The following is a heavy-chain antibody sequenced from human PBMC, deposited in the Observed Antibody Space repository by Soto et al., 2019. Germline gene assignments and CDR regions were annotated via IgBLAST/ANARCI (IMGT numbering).Heavy chain of an antibody. CDR1: GFSLSNARMG. V-gene: IGHV2-26*01. CDR2: IFSNDEK. Sequence: QVTLKESGPVLVKPTETLTLTCTVSGFSLSNARMGVSWIRQPPGKALEWLAHIFSNDEKSYSPSLKSRLTISKDTSKIQLVLTMTNMDPVDTATYYCARIHPTAAAIHSYWFDPWGQGTLVTVSS. CDR3: ARIHPTAAAIHSYWFDP. J-gene: IGHJ5*02. D-gene: IGHD2-2*02.